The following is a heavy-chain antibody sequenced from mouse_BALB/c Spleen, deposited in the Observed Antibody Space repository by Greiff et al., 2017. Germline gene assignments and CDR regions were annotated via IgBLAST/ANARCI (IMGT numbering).Heavy chain of an antibody. CDR2: IYPGGGYT. J-gene: IGHJ4*01. V-gene: IGHV1-63*02. CDR1: GYTFTNYW. D-gene: IGHD2-1*01. Sequence: QVQLQQSGAELVRPGTSVKISCKASGYTFTNYWLGWVKQRPGHGLEWIGDIYPGGGYTNYNEKFKGKATLTADTSSSTAYMQLSSLTSEDSAVYFCARGGNYYAMDYWGQGTSVTVSS. CDR3: ARGGNYYAMDY.